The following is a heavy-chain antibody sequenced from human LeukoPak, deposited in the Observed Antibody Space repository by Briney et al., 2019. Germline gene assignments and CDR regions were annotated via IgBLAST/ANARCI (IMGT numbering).Heavy chain of an antibody. CDR3: ARDSSLDAFDI. CDR2: ISYDGSNK. V-gene: IGHV3-30-3*01. CDR1: GFTFSSYA. J-gene: IGHJ3*02. Sequence: GRSLRLPCAASGFTFSSYAMHWVRQAPGKGLEWVAVISYDGSNKYYADSVKGRFTISRDNSKNTLYLQMNSLRAEDTAVYYCARDSSLDAFDIWGQGTMVTVSS.